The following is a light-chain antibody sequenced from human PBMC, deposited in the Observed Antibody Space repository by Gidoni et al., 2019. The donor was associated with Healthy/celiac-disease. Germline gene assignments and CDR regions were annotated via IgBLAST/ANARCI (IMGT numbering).Light chain of an antibody. CDR1: QGISRY. CDR2: AAS. CDR3: QQLNSYLYT. Sequence: DIQLTQSPSFLSASVGDRVTITCRASQGISRYLAWYQQKPRKAPKLLIYAASTLQSGVPSRFSGSGSGTEFTLTISSLQPEDFATYYCQQLNSYLYTFGQGTKLEIK. V-gene: IGKV1-9*01. J-gene: IGKJ2*01.